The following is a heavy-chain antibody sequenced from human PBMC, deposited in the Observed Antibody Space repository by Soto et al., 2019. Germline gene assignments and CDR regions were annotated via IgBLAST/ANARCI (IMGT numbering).Heavy chain of an antibody. D-gene: IGHD5-18*01. CDR2: IDPSDSYT. Sequence: GESLKISFKGSGYSFTIYWISLVRQMPGKGLEWMGRIDPSDSYTNCSPSFQGHVTISADKSISTAYLQWSSLKASDTDMYYCARHTAMGAFDIWGQGTMVTV. CDR3: ARHTAMGAFDI. CDR1: GYSFTIYW. J-gene: IGHJ3*02. V-gene: IGHV5-10-1*01.